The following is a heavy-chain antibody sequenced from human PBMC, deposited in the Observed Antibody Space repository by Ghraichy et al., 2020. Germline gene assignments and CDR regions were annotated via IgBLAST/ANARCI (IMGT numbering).Heavy chain of an antibody. CDR1: GGSINSYF. J-gene: IGHJ5*02. Sequence: SQTLSLTCTVSGGSINSYFWSWIRQPPGGGLEWIGYISSSGNPNYNSSLQSRFTISVDTSKNQFSLSLNSVTAGDTAVYYCVRLRDVQMVGLTGFFRWIDRWGQGTLVTVSS. CDR2: ISSSGNP. V-gene: IGHV4-59*12. CDR3: VRLRDVQMVGLTGFFRWIDR. D-gene: IGHD2-8*01.